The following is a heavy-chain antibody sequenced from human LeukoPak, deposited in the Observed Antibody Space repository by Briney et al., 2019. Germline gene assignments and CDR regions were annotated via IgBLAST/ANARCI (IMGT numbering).Heavy chain of an antibody. CDR2: ISAYNGNT. CDR3: ARALPLYYDSSGYYPVPSAFDI. J-gene: IGHJ3*02. Sequence: ASVKVSCKASGYTFTSYYMHWVRQAPGQGLEWMGWISAYNGNTNYAQKLQGRVTMTTDASTSTAYMELRSLRSDDTAVYYCARALPLYYDSSGYYPVPSAFDIWGQGTMVTVSS. D-gene: IGHD3-22*01. V-gene: IGHV1-18*04. CDR1: GYTFTSYY.